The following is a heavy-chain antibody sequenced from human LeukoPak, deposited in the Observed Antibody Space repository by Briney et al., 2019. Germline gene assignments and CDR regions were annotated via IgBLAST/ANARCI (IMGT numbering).Heavy chain of an antibody. CDR3: AKGESYSYYFDY. V-gene: IGHV3-23*01. J-gene: IGHJ4*02. D-gene: IGHD1-26*01. CDR2: LSGSGDST. CDR1: GFTFSTYA. Sequence: GGSLRLSCAASGFTFSTYAMSWVRQAPGKGLEWVSALSGSGDSTYYADSVKGRFTISRGNSKNTLYLQMNSLRAEDTAVYFCAKGESYSYYFDYWGQGTLVTVSS.